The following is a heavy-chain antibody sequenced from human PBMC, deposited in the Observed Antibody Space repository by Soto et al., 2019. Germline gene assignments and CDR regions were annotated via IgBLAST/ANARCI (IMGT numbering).Heavy chain of an antibody. CDR1: GLIVSTHW. Sequence: PGGSLRLSCTASGLIVSTHWMSWVRQTPEKGLEWVGNIKEDGSEKYYEDSVKGRFTISRDNARNSLYLQMNSLRAEDTAVYYCARDDYGYAHWGQGSRVTVSS. V-gene: IGHV3-7*04. CDR2: IKEDGSEK. D-gene: IGHD5-12*01. CDR3: ARDDYGYAH. J-gene: IGHJ4*02.